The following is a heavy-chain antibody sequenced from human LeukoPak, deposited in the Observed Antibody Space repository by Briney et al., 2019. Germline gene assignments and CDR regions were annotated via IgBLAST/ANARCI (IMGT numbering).Heavy chain of an antibody. V-gene: IGHV3-21*01. CDR1: GFTFSSNG. D-gene: IGHD5-18*01. J-gene: IGHJ4*02. CDR2: ISSSSSYI. CDR3: ARVWKTAIVPFDY. Sequence: GGSLRLSCAASGFTFSSNGMNWVRQAPGKGLEWVSSISSSSSYIYYADSVKGRFTISRDNAKNSLYLQMNSLRGEDTAVYYCARVWKTAIVPFDYWGQGTLVTVSS.